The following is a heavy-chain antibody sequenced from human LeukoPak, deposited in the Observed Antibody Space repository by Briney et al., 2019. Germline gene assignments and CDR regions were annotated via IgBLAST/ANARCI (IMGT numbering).Heavy chain of an antibody. V-gene: IGHV3-66*01. J-gene: IGHJ4*02. CDR3: ASILRSSSGYYFDY. D-gene: IGHD3-10*01. Sequence: VGSLRLSCAASGFTVSTNYMSWVRQAPGQGLEWVSVIYSGDTTFYADSVRGKFTISRDNSKNTLYLQMNSLRAEDTAVYYCASILRSSSGYYFDYWGQGTLVTVSS. CDR2: IYSGDTT. CDR1: GFTVSTNY.